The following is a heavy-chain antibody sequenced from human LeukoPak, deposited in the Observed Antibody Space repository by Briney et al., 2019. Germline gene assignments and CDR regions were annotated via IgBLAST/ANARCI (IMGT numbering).Heavy chain of an antibody. CDR2: INPNSGAT. J-gene: IGHJ4*02. D-gene: IGHD4-23*01. CDR3: ARVDVYGGNDY. CDR1: GYSFTGYY. Sequence: GASVKVSCKASGYSFTGYYMHWVRQAPGQGLEWLAWINPNSGATNYAQKFQGRVTMTRDTSISTAYMELSRLRTDDTAVYYCARVDVYGGNDYWGQGTLVTVSS. V-gene: IGHV1-2*02.